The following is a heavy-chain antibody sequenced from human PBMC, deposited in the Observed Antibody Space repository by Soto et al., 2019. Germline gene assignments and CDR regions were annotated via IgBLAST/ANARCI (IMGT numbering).Heavy chain of an antibody. V-gene: IGHV3-23*01. D-gene: IGHD2-15*01. CDR3: AGTIVVVVAAAIIFDY. CDR1: GFTFSSYA. CDR2: ISGSGGST. J-gene: IGHJ4*02. Sequence: PGGSLRLSCAASGFTFSSYAMSWVRQAPGKGLEWVSAISGSGGSTYYADSVKGRFTISRDNSKNTLYLQMNSLRAEDTAVYYCAGTIVVVVAAAIIFDYWGQGTLVTVSS.